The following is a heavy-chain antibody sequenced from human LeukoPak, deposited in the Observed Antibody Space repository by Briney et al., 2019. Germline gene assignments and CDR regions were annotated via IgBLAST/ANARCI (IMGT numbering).Heavy chain of an antibody. Sequence: SETLSLTCTVSGGSIRNSDYYWGWIRQPPGKGLECIGIIYYSGSTYYNPSLKSRVTISVDTSKNQFSLKLSSVTAADTAVYYCARVPYNWYFPYYFDYWGQGTLVTVSS. CDR2: IYYSGST. V-gene: IGHV4-39*07. J-gene: IGHJ4*02. CDR3: ARVPYNWYFPYYFDY. D-gene: IGHD1-20*01. CDR1: GGSIRNSDYY.